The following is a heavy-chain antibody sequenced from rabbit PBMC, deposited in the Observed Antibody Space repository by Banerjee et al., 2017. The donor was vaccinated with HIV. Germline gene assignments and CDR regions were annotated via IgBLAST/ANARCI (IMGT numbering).Heavy chain of an antibody. CDR2: IYTDTTGNT. Sequence: QEQLEESGGDLVKPEGSLTLTCTASAFSFSNNYMMCWVRQAPGKGLEWIGCIYTDTTGNTWYASWAKGRFTISKTSSTTVTLQMTSLTAADTATYFCARDLAGVIGWNFNLWGSGTLVTVS. J-gene: IGHJ4*01. V-gene: IGHV1S45*01. CDR3: ARDLAGVIGWNFNL. CDR1: AFSFSNNYM. D-gene: IGHD4-1*01.